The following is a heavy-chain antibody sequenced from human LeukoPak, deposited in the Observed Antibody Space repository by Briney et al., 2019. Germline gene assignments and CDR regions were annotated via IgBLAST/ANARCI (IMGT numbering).Heavy chain of an antibody. J-gene: IGHJ5*02. CDR1: GYTVTGYY. Sequence: GASGKVSCKAAGYTVTGYYIHWGRRSPGQGVGGRGGINPNSGGTNYAQKCQGRVTMTRDTSISTTYMELSRLRSDDTAVYYCARGNRGRLRFLEWSPRHWLAPWGQGTLVPVPS. D-gene: IGHD3-3*01. CDR3: ARGNRGRLRFLEWSPRHWLAP. V-gene: IGHV1-2*02. CDR2: INPNSGGT.